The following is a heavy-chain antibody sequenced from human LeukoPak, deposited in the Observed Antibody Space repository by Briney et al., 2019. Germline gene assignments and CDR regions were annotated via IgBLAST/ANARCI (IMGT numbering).Heavy chain of an antibody. CDR1: GFTFSTYA. CDR2: ISYDGTNK. Sequence: PGGSLRLSCAASGFTFSTYAMHWVRQAPGKGLEWVAFISYDGTNKYCADSVKGRFTISRDNSKNTLYLQMSSLRAEDTALYYCAREILTGYAFDIWGQGTMVTVSS. CDR3: AREILTGYAFDI. V-gene: IGHV3-30-3*01. D-gene: IGHD7-27*01. J-gene: IGHJ3*02.